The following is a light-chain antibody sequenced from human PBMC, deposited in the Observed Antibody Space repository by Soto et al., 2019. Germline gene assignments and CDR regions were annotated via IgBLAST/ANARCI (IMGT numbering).Light chain of an antibody. V-gene: IGKV1-27*01. CDR2: GAS. J-gene: IGKJ3*01. CDR3: QNYNSYSQFT. CDR1: QDISNY. Sequence: DIQMTQSPSSLSASVGDRVTITCRASQDISNYLAWYQQKPGQVPKLLIYGASTLQSGVPSRYSGGGSGTDFTLTINSLQPEDVATYYCQNYNSYSQFTFGPGTKVDIK.